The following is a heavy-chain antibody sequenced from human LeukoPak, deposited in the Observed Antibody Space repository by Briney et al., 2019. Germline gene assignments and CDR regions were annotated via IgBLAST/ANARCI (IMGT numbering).Heavy chain of an antibody. J-gene: IGHJ4*02. CDR2: ISYEGCNK. Sequence: GRSLRLSCAASVFTFSSYGMHWVRQAPGRGGEWVAVISYEGCNKYYADSVKGRFTLSRDNSKNTLYLQMNSRRGEDTAVYYCAKGPAKRGYGDYWGQGTLVTVSS. V-gene: IGHV3-30*18. CDR3: AKGPAKRGYGDY. D-gene: IGHD5-12*01. CDR1: VFTFSSYG.